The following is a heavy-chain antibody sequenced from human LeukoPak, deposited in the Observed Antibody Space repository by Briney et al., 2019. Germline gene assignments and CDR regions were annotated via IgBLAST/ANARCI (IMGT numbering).Heavy chain of an antibody. Sequence: GGSLRLSCSASGFTFSNYAMHWVRQAPGKGLEYVSAITINIDRTFYADSVQGRFTISRDNSANTLYLQMSSLRPEDTAVYYCVKPARGSGIQNGFDYWGQGTLVTVSS. J-gene: IGHJ4*02. V-gene: IGHV3-64D*06. CDR1: GFTFSNYA. CDR3: VKPARGSGIQNGFDY. D-gene: IGHD3-10*01. CDR2: ITINIDRT.